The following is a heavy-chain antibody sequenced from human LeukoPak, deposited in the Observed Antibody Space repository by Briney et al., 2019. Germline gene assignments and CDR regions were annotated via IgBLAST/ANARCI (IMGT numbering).Heavy chain of an antibody. CDR3: AKDVSFRRGHNFDASDI. D-gene: IGHD5-24*01. J-gene: IGHJ3*02. CDR2: ITWDATDS. V-gene: IGHV3-43*01. CDR1: GFQFADAP. Sequence: GSLRLSCSASGFQFADAPMHWVRQPPGKGLEWIALITWDATDSYYADSVKGRFTISRDDSRNTLYLQMNSLRSEDTALYYCAKDVSFRRGHNFDASDIWGLGTMVTVSS.